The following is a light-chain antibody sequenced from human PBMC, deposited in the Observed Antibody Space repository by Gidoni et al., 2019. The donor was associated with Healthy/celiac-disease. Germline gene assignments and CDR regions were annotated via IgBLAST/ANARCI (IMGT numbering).Light chain of an antibody. Sequence: DVQMTQSPSSLSATVGDRVTMTCRASQTLDRFLNWYQQIPGKDPKLLIYAASTLQSGVPSRFSGSGSGTQFTLTITSLHPEDSATYFCQQSQGKPWTFGQGTKVEIK. CDR3: QQSQGKPWT. CDR1: QTLDRF. V-gene: IGKV1-39*01. CDR2: AAS. J-gene: IGKJ1*01.